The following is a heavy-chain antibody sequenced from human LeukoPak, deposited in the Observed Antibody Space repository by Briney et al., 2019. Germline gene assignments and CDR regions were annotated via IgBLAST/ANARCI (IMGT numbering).Heavy chain of an antibody. J-gene: IGHJ5*02. CDR1: GYIFTDYH. CDR3: ARDSSGSLS. V-gene: IGHV1-2*02. CDR2: INSNSGDT. D-gene: IGHD6-19*01. Sequence: ASVKVSCKTSGYIFTDYHLHWVRQAPGQGLEWMGRINSNSGDTNYAQNFQGRVTMTRDTSISTAYMELSRLTYDDTAVYYCARDSSGSLSWGQGTLVTVSS.